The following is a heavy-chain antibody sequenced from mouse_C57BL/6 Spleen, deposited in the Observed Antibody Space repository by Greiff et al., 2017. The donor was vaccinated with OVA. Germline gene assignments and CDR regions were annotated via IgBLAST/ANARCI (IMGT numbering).Heavy chain of an antibody. V-gene: IGHV5-4*03. CDR2: ISDGGSYT. J-gene: IGHJ2*01. CDR1: GFTFSSYA. D-gene: IGHD1-1*01. Sequence: EVKLMESGGGLVKPGGSLKLSCAASGFTFSSYAMSWVRQTPEKRLEWVATISDGGSYTYDPDNVKGRFTISRDNAKNNLYLQMSHLKSEDTAMYSSARTTAVIASYYFDYWGQGTTLTVSS. CDR3: ARTTAVIASYYFDY.